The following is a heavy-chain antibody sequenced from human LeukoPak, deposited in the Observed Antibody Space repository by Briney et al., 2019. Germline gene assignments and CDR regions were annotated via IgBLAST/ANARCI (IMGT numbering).Heavy chain of an antibody. V-gene: IGHV3-33*01. Sequence: PEGFLRLSCAASGFTFSSYGMHWVRQAPGKGLEWVAVIWYDGSNKYYADSVKGRFTISRDNSKNTLYLQMNSLRAEDTAVYYCARDADVPGIAVAGSLDYWGQGTLVTVSS. J-gene: IGHJ4*02. D-gene: IGHD6-19*01. CDR2: IWYDGSNK. CDR3: ARDADVPGIAVAGSLDY. CDR1: GFTFSSYG.